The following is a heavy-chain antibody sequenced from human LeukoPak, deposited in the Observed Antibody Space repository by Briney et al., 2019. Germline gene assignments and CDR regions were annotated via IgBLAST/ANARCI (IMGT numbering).Heavy chain of an antibody. CDR3: AKDLYYDSSGYSGAFDI. CDR1: GFTFSSYA. Sequence: GGSLRLSCAASGFTFSSYAMSWDRQAPGKGLEWVSAISGSGGSTYYADSVKGRFTISRDNSKNTLYLQMNSLRAEDTAVYYCAKDLYYDSSGYSGAFDIWGQGTMVTVSS. D-gene: IGHD3-22*01. CDR2: ISGSGGST. V-gene: IGHV3-23*01. J-gene: IGHJ3*02.